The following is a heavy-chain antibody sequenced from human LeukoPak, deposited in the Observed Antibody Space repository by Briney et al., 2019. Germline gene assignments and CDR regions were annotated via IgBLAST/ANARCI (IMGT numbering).Heavy chain of an antibody. J-gene: IGHJ4*02. CDR2: IYHSGST. Sequence: SETLSLTCTVSGYSISSGYYWGWIRQPPGKGLEWIGSIYHSGSTYYNPSLKSRVTISVDTSKNQFSLKLSSVTAADTAVYYCARGRSALDIVLMVYADGNFDYWGQGTLVTVSS. V-gene: IGHV4-38-2*02. CDR1: GYSISSGYY. D-gene: IGHD2-8*01. CDR3: ARGRSALDIVLMVYADGNFDY.